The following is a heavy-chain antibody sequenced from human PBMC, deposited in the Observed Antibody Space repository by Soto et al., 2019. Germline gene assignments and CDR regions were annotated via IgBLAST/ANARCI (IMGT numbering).Heavy chain of an antibody. Sequence: SVKVSCKASGGTFSSYAIIFFLPSPFHFLSFLFGIIPIFGTANYAQKFQCRVTITADESTSTAYMELSSLRSEDTAVYYCAWGPRHYYYGMDVWGQGTTVTVSS. CDR2: IIPIFGTA. J-gene: IGHJ6*02. CDR1: GGTFSSYA. V-gene: IGHV1-69*13. D-gene: IGHD3-16*01. CDR3: AWGPRHYYYGMDV.